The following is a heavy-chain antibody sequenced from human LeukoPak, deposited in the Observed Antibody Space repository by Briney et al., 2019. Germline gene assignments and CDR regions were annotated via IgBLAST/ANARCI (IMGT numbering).Heavy chain of an antibody. D-gene: IGHD3-3*01. CDR2: MNPNSGNT. J-gene: IGHJ5*02. CDR1: GYTFTSYD. CDR3: ARGQRVYYDFWSGSPYNWFDP. V-gene: IGHV1-8*01. Sequence: VASVKVSCKASGYTFTSYDINWVRQATGQGLEWMGWMNPNSGNTGYAQKFQGRVTMTRNTSISTAYMELSSLRSEDTAVYYCARGQRVYYDFWSGSPYNWFDPWGQGTLVTVSS.